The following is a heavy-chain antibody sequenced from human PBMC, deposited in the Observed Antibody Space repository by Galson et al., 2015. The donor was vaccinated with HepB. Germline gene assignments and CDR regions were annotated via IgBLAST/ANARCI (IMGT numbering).Heavy chain of an antibody. D-gene: IGHD3-10*01. CDR2: INGGGATT. V-gene: IGHV3-23*01. J-gene: IGHJ4*02. CDR1: GFTFSNYD. CDR3: AINPSTLLTPDDY. Sequence: SLRLSCAGSGFTFSNYDMSWVRQAPGKGLEWVSGINGGGATTYYADSVKGRFTISRDNSKNTLYLQMNSLRADDTAVYYCAINPSTLLTPDDYWGQGTLVTVSS.